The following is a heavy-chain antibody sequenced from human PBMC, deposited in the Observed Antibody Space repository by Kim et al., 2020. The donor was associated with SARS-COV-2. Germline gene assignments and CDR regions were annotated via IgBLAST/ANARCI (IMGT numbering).Heavy chain of an antibody. CDR2: INHSGST. D-gene: IGHD3-22*01. V-gene: IGHV4-34*01. CDR3: WRGIQKITMILVVMTSEPVHFDS. CDR1: GGSFSDYS. Sequence: SETLSLTCAVYGGSFSDYSWTWIRQSPGKGLEWIGEINHSGSTNYNQSLRSRVTMSADTSKNQFSLRLSSVTAADTAIYYCWRGIQKITMILVVMTSEPVHFDSWGQGTLVTVSS. J-gene: IGHJ4*02.